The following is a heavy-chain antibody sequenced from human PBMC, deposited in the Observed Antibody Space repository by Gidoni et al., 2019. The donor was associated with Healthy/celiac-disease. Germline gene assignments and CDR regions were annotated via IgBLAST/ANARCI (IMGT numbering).Heavy chain of an antibody. V-gene: IGHV2-70*01. CDR3: ARIRGGSSSWVGYFDY. J-gene: IGHJ4*02. CDR1: RTSLSTRGIF. CDR2: IDWDDYK. Sequence: QAPLTQHGPALVIPTHTLTLTVTFSRTSLSTRGIFVSWIRQPPWKAPWWLALIDWDDYKYYRTSLKTRLNIYKVTYKNQVVLTMTNMDAVDTDTYYCARIRGGSSSWVGYFDYWGQGTLVTVSS. D-gene: IGHD6-13*01.